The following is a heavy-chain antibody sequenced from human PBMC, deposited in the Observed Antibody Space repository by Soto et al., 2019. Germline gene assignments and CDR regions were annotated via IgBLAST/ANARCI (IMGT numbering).Heavy chain of an antibody. D-gene: IGHD3-10*01. CDR1: GGSISSGGYY. CDR3: ARAGVRGVTLTPAFDI. CDR2: IYHSGST. Sequence: ASETLSLTCTVSGGSISSGGYYWSWIRQHPGKGLEWIGYIYHSGSTYYNPSLKSRVTISVDRSKNQFSLKLSSVTAADTAVYYCARAGVRGVTLTPAFDIWGQGTMVTVSS. J-gene: IGHJ3*02. V-gene: IGHV4-30-2*01.